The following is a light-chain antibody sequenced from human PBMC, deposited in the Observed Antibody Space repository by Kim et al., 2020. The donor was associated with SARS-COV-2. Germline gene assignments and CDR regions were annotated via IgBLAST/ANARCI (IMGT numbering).Light chain of an antibody. Sequence: EIVLTQSPATLSLSPGERATVSCRASQSVSTYLAWYQQKPGQAPRLLIYDASNRATGIPARFSGSGSGTDFTLTISSLEPEDFAVYYCQQRSSWPLTFGGGTKLEI. V-gene: IGKV3-11*01. J-gene: IGKJ4*01. CDR3: QQRSSWPLT. CDR1: QSVSTY. CDR2: DAS.